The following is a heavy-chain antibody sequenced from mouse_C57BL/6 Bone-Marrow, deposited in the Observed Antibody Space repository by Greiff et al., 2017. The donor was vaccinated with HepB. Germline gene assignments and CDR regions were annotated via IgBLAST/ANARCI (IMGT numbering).Heavy chain of an antibody. CDR1: GYTFTSYW. CDR3: ARGASTMVTPYWYFDV. CDR2: IYPGSGST. V-gene: IGHV1-55*01. D-gene: IGHD2-2*01. Sequence: QVQLQQPGAELVKPGASVKMSCKASGYTFTSYWITWVKQRPGQGLEWIGDIYPGSGSTNYNEKFKSKATLTVDTSSSTAYMQLRSLTSEDSAVYYCARGASTMVTPYWYFDVWGTGTTVTVSS. J-gene: IGHJ1*03.